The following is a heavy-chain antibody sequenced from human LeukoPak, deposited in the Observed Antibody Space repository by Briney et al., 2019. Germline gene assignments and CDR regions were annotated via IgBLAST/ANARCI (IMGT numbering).Heavy chain of an antibody. Sequence: GASVKVSCKASGYTFTSYYIHWLRQAPGQGSQWMGMINLIGGLTHYAPKFQGRVTMTRDTSTSTVYMELSSLGSEDTAVYYCARQQGIQYLNFDYWGQGALVTVSS. CDR3: ARQQGIQYLNFDY. CDR1: GYTFTSYY. D-gene: IGHD5-24*01. J-gene: IGHJ4*02. V-gene: IGHV1-46*01. CDR2: INLIGGLT.